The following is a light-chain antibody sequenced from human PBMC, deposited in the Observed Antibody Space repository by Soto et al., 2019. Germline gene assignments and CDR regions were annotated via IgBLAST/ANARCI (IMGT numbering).Light chain of an antibody. CDR1: GNDVGAYNY. Sequence: QSSLTRPRSVSRYPGPSVTSSCTGTGNDVGAYNYVSWYPQHPGRPPKLMIYDVARWPSGVPDRFSGSKSGNTVALTISVLQAEDEADYFCCAYAGGYTYLFGTGTKVTVL. CDR3: CAYAGGYTYL. V-gene: IGLV2-11*01. J-gene: IGLJ1*01. CDR2: DVA.